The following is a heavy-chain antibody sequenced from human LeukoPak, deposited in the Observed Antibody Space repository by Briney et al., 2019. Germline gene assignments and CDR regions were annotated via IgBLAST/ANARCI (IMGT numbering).Heavy chain of an antibody. CDR3: ASLPVAGIPLGQD. Sequence: SETLSLTCTVSGGSISSSSYYWGWIRQPPGMGLEWIGSIYYSGSTYYNPSLESRVTISVDTSKNQFSLKLSSVTAAVTAVYYCASLPVAGIPLGQDWGQGTLVTVSS. V-gene: IGHV4-39*01. CDR2: IYYSGST. CDR1: GGSISSSSYY. D-gene: IGHD6-19*01. J-gene: IGHJ4*02.